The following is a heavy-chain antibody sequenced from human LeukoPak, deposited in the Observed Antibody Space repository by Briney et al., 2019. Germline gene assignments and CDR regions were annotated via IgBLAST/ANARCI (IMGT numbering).Heavy chain of an antibody. Sequence: ASVKVSCKASGYIFTAYYMHWVRQAPGQGLEWIGWINPHSGETTYAQKFQGRVTMTRDTSITTAYMDLSRLRSDDTAVYYCARWVIPSAPFDNWGQGTLLTVSS. CDR1: GYIFTAYY. CDR3: ARWVIPSAPFDN. V-gene: IGHV1-2*02. D-gene: IGHD2-2*01. CDR2: INPHSGET. J-gene: IGHJ4*02.